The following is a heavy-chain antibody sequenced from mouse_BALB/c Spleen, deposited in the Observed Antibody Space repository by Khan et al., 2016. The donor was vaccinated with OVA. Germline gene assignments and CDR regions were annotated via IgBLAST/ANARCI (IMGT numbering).Heavy chain of an antibody. CDR2: INPATDYT. CDR1: GYTFTSYW. CDR3: VNHGSSSAWFTY. Sequence: VQLQQSGAELAKPGASVKMSCKASGYTFTSYWMHWVKQRPGQGLEWIGYINPATDYTEYNQKFKNKATLTADKSSSTAYMQLSSLTSEDSAVYYCVNHGSSSAWFTYWGQGTPGTVSA. V-gene: IGHV1-7*01. D-gene: IGHD1-1*01. J-gene: IGHJ3*01.